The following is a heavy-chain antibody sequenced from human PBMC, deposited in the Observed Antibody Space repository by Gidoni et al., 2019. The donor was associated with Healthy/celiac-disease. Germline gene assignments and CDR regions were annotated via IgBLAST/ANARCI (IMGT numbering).Heavy chain of an antibody. V-gene: IGHV1-2*02. CDR1: GYTFTGYY. J-gene: IGHJ4*02. Sequence: QVQRVQSGAEVKKPGASVKVSCKASGYTFTGYYMHWVRQAPGQGLEWMGWINPNSGGTNYAQKFQGRVTMTRDTSISTAYMELSRLRSDDTAVYYCARGRLSRVVVTAGSRTPQDYWGQGTLVTVSS. CDR3: ARGRLSRVVVTAGSRTPQDY. D-gene: IGHD2-21*02. CDR2: INPNSGGT.